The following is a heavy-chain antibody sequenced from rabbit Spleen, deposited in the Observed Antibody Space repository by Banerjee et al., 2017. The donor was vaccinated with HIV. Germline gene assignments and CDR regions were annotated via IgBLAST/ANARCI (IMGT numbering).Heavy chain of an antibody. CDR3: VRDQAGYTGYGPWYFNL. D-gene: IGHD7-1*01. CDR1: GFDFSNYG. J-gene: IGHJ4*01. V-gene: IGHV1S47*01. Sequence: QEQLEESGGGLVKPEGSLTLTCKASGFDFSNYGVSWVRQAPGKGLEWIGYIDAVFGTTYYATWVNGRFTISSHNAQNTLFLQLNSLTAADTATYFCVRDQAGYTGYGPWYFNLWGQGTLVTGS. CDR2: IDAVFGTT.